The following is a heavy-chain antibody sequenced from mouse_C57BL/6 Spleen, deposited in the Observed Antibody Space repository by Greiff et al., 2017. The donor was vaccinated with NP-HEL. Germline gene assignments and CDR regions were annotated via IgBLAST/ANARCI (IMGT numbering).Heavy chain of an antibody. Sequence: VQLQQSGAELVRPGTSVKMSCKASGYTFTNYWIGWAKQRPGHGLEWIGDIYPGGGYTNYNEKFKSKATLTADKSSSTAYMQFSSLTSEDSAIYYCARVPYGSSYPFDYWGQGTTLTVSS. CDR1: GYTFTNYW. J-gene: IGHJ2*01. CDR2: IYPGGGYT. CDR3: ARVPYGSSYPFDY. D-gene: IGHD1-1*01. V-gene: IGHV1-63*01.